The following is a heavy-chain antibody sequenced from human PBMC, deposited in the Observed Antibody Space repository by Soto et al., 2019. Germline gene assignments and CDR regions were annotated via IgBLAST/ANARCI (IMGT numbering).Heavy chain of an antibody. V-gene: IGHV1-46*01. CDR1: GYTFTSYY. D-gene: IGHD2-15*01. CDR2: INPSGGST. Sequence: ASVKGSCKASGYTFTSYYMHWVRQAPGQGLEWMGIINPSGGSTSYAQKFQGRVTMTRDTSTSTVYMELSSLRSEDTAVYYCARDRVYCSCGSCWRAVEDTWRQRTLVTVSA. J-gene: IGHJ1*01. CDR3: ARDRVYCSCGSCWRAVEDT.